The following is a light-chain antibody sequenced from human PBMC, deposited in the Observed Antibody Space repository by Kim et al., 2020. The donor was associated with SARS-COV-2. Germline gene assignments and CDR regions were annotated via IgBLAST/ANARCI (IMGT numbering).Light chain of an antibody. J-gene: IGLJ3*02. CDR2: QDT. V-gene: IGLV3-1*01. Sequence: VSPGQTGSRTYSGHKFGNKYVSWYHQKPGQSPVLVIYQDTKRPSGIPERFSGSNSGNTATLTISGTQTMDEGDYYCQAWDSSTNVVFGGGTQLTVL. CDR1: KFGNKY. CDR3: QAWDSSTNVV.